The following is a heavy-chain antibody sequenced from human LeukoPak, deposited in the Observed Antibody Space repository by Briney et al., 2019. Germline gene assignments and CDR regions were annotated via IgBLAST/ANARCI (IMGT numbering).Heavy chain of an antibody. Sequence: ASVKVSCKASGYTFTSYDINWVRQATGQGLEWMGWMNPNSGNTGYAQKFQGRVTMTRNTSISTAYMELSSLRSEDTAVYYCARTAVAGTLLYCYYYGMDVWGQGTTVTVSS. D-gene: IGHD6-19*01. CDR1: GYTFTSYD. V-gene: IGHV1-8*01. J-gene: IGHJ6*02. CDR2: MNPNSGNT. CDR3: ARTAVAGTLLYCYYYGMDV.